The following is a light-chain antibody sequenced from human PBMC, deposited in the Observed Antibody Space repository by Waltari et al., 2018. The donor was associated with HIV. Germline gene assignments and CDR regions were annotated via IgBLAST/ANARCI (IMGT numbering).Light chain of an antibody. V-gene: IGLV2-14*01. CDR3: ASYPSHNTHVL. Sequence: QSALTQPASVSASPGQSITISCTGTSSDVGGYNYVSWYQQFPGKAPKVIISEVNNRPSGVPSRFSGSKSGNTASLTISGLRAEDEASYYCASYPSHNTHVLFGGGTQLTVL. CDR2: EVN. CDR1: SSDVGGYNY. J-gene: IGLJ2*01.